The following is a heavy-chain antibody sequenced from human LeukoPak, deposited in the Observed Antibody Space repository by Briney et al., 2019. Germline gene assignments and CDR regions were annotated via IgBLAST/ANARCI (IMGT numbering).Heavy chain of an antibody. D-gene: IGHD5-18*01. V-gene: IGHV3-21*01. CDR2: ISSSSSYI. CDR3: ARDDEYSYGTTDY. Sequence: GGSLRLSCAASGFTFSSYSMNWVRQAPGKGLEWVSSISSSSSYIYYADSVKGRFTISRDNAKNSLYLQMNSLRAEDTAVYYCARDDEYSYGTTDYWGQGTLVTVFS. J-gene: IGHJ4*02. CDR1: GFTFSSYS.